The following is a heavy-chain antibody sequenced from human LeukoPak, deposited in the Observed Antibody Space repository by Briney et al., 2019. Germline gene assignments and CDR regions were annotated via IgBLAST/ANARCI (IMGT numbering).Heavy chain of an antibody. CDR3: ARNWDYYDSSGYCRDY. V-gene: IGHV4-38-2*01. D-gene: IGHD3-22*01. J-gene: IGHJ4*02. Sequence: PSETLSLTCAVSGYSISSGYYWGWIRQPPGKGLEWIGSIYHSGSTYYNPSLKSRVTISVDTSKNQFSLKLSSVTAADTAVYYCARNWDYYDSSGYCRDYWGQGTLVTVSS. CDR2: IYHSGST. CDR1: GYSISSGYY.